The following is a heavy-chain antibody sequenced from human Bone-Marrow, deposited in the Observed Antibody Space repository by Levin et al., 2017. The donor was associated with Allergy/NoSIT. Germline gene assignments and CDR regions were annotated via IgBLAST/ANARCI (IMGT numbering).Heavy chain of an antibody. CDR2: INPNSGGT. CDR1: GYTFTDYY. D-gene: IGHD3-10*01. Sequence: GASVKVSCRASGYTFTDYYLHWVRQAPGQGLEWMGWINPNSGGTDYAEKFQGWITMTRDTSISTAYVELRRLKSDDTAVYYCARGYGSEIDHWGQGTLVTVSS. J-gene: IGHJ4*02. CDR3: ARGYGSEIDH. V-gene: IGHV1-2*04.